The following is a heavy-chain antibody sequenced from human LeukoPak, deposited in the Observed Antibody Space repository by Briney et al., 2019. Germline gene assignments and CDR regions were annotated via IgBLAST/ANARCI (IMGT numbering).Heavy chain of an antibody. Sequence: ASVKVSCKASGYSFTNYGITWVRQAPGLGLEWMGWINAFNGDRDHAQKFQGRVTMTTDTSTSTAYMELRGLRSDDTAVYYCARDGSGTWSDPWGQGTLVTVSS. V-gene: IGHV1-18*01. D-gene: IGHD3-10*01. CDR3: ARDGSGTWSDP. CDR1: GYSFTNYG. CDR2: INAFNGDR. J-gene: IGHJ5*02.